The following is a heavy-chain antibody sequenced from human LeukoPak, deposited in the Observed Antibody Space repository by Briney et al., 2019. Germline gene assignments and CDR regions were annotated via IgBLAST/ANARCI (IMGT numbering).Heavy chain of an antibody. CDR1: GGTFSSYA. Sequence: SVKVSCKASGGTFSSYAISWVRQAPGQGLEWMGGIIPIFGTANYAQKFQGRVTITADESTSTAYMELSSLRSEDTAVYYCARGPLYCSGGSCYSISTYFDYWGQGTLVTVSS. J-gene: IGHJ4*02. V-gene: IGHV1-69*13. CDR2: IIPIFGTA. D-gene: IGHD2-15*01. CDR3: ARGPLYCSGGSCYSISTYFDY.